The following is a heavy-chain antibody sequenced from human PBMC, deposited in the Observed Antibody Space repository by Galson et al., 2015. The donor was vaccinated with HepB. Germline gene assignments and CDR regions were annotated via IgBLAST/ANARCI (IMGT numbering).Heavy chain of an antibody. Sequence: PALVKPTQTRTLTCTLSGFSLSTSGTCVSWIRHPPGKALEWLARIDWDVDKYYSTSLQTRLTISKDTSKNQVVLTMTNMDPVDTATYYCARMNSSGWYEYYFDYWGQGTLVTVSS. CDR3: ARMNSSGWYEYYFDY. CDR2: IDWDVDK. CDR1: GFSLSTSGTC. D-gene: IGHD6-19*01. J-gene: IGHJ4*02. V-gene: IGHV2-70*11.